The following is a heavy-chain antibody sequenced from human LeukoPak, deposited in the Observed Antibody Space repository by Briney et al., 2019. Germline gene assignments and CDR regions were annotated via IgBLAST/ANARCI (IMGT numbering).Heavy chain of an antibody. CDR3: ARESSSWDYYYYMDV. CDR2: IYYSGST. D-gene: IGHD6-13*01. V-gene: IGHV4-39*07. Sequence: PSETLSLTCTVSGGSISSSSYYWGWIRQPPGKGLEWIGSIYYSGSTYYNPSLKSRVTISVDTSKNQFSLKLSSVTAAGTAVYYCARESSSWDYYYYMDVWGKGTTVTVSS. CDR1: GGSISSSSYY. J-gene: IGHJ6*03.